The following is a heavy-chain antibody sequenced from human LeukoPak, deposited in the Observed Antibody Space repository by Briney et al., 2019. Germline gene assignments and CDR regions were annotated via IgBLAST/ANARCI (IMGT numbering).Heavy chain of an antibody. CDR1: GGTFSSYA. CDR2: IIPIFGIA. D-gene: IGHD3-10*01. Sequence: GASVKVSCKASGGTFSSYAISWVRQAPGQGLEWMGGIIPIFGIANYAQKFQGGVTITADKSTSTAYMELSSLRSEDTAVYYCARDNSLLWFGELSGYFDYWGQGTLVTVSS. V-gene: IGHV1-69*10. J-gene: IGHJ4*02. CDR3: ARDNSLLWFGELSGYFDY.